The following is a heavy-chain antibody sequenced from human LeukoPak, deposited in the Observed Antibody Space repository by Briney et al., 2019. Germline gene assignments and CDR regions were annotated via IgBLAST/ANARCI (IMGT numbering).Heavy chain of an antibody. D-gene: IGHD5-12*01. Sequence: PSETLSLTCTVSVGPISSSSYYWGWIRQPPGKGLEWIGGIYYSGSTYHNPSLKSPLTISVDTSKSQFSLKLTSVTAADTAVYYCARHGGGGYGYGFDYWGQGTLITVSS. CDR1: VGPISSSSYY. V-gene: IGHV4-39*01. CDR2: IYYSGST. J-gene: IGHJ4*02. CDR3: ARHGGGGYGYGFDY.